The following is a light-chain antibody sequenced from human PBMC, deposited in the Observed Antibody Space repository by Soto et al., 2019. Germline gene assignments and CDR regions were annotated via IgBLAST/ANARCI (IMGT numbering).Light chain of an antibody. V-gene: IGKV3-15*01. CDR3: QQYNNWWT. Sequence: EMVMTQSPATLSVSPGERATLSCRASQSVSSSLAWCQQKPGQAPRLLVYGASTRATGIPARFSGSGSGTEFTLTISSLQSEDFAVYYCQQYNNWWTFGQGTKVDI. J-gene: IGKJ1*01. CDR2: GAS. CDR1: QSVSSS.